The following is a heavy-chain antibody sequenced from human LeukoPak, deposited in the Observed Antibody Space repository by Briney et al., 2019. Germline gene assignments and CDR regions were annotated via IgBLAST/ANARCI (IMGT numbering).Heavy chain of an antibody. D-gene: IGHD2-8*01. V-gene: IGHV1-3*03. CDR2: INAANGKT. J-gene: IGHJ6*03. CDR1: RYTFTSYG. CDR3: ARGAFGEYCTNGVCYTEDYYYYMDV. Sequence: GASVKVSCKASRYTFTSYGISWVRQAPGQGLEWMGWINAANGKTKYSQAFQGRVTITRDTSASTAYMELSSLRSEDMAVYYCARGAFGEYCTNGVCYTEDYYYYMDVWGKGTTVTVSS.